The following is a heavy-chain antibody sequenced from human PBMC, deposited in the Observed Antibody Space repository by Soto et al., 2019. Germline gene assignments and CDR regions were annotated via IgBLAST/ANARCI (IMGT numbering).Heavy chain of an antibody. V-gene: IGHV3-30-3*01. J-gene: IGHJ4*02. D-gene: IGHD5-18*01. CDR2: ISYDGSNK. Sequence: GGSLRLSCAASGFTFSSYAMHWVRQAPGKGLEWVAVISYDGSNKYYADSVKGRFTISRDNSKNTLYLQMNSLRAEDTAVYYCARARAAMGDYWGQGTLVTVSS. CDR3: ARARAAMGDY. CDR1: GFTFSSYA.